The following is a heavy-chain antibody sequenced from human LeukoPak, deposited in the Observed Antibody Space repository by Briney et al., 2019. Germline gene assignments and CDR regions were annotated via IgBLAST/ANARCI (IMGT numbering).Heavy chain of an antibody. J-gene: IGHJ1*01. CDR3: AKDWQQLVYSAEYFQH. Sequence: ASVKVSCKASGYTFTSYDINWVRQATGQGLEWMGWMNPNSGNTGYAKKYQGRGTMTRNTSISTAYMELSSLRSEDTAVYYCAKDWQQLVYSAEYFQHWGQGTLVTVSS. D-gene: IGHD6-13*01. V-gene: IGHV1-8*01. CDR1: GYTFTSYD. CDR2: MNPNSGNT.